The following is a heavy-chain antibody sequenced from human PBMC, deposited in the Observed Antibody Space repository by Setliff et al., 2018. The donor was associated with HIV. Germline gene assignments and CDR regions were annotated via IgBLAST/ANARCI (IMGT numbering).Heavy chain of an antibody. V-gene: IGHV4-4*09. J-gene: IGHJ6*02. CDR1: GGSISSYY. Sequence: SDTLSLTCTVSGGSISSYYWSWIRQPPGKGLEWIGYIYTSGSTNYNPSLKSRVTISVDTSKNQFSLKLSSVTAADTAVYYCARLGYYYYGMDVWGQGTTVTVSS. CDR3: ARLGYYYYGMDV. CDR2: IYTSGST.